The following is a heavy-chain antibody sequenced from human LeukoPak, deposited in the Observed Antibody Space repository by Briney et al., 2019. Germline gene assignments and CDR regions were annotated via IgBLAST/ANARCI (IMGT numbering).Heavy chain of an antibody. Sequence: PSETLSLTCAVSGYSISSGYYWGWIRQPPGKGLEWIGSIYHSGSTYYNPSLKSRVTISVDTSKNQFSLKLSSVTAADTAVYYCARALDYYGSGSYYDYWAQGTLVTVSS. CDR3: ARALDYYGSGSYYDY. J-gene: IGHJ4*02. V-gene: IGHV4-38-2*01. CDR2: IYHSGST. CDR1: GYSISSGYY. D-gene: IGHD3-10*01.